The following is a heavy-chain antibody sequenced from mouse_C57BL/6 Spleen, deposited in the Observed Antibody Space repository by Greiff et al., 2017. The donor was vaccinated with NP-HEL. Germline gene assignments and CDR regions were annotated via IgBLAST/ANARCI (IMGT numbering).Heavy chain of an antibody. CDR3: VRLISEGGYFDY. CDR1: GFSFNTYA. Sequence: EVKLMESGGGLVQPKGSLKLSCAASGFSFNTYAMNWVRQAPGKGLEWVARIRSKSNNYATYYADSVKDRFTISRDDSESMLYLQMNNLKTEDTAMYYCVRLISEGGYFDYWGQGTTLTVSS. V-gene: IGHV10-1*01. CDR2: IRSKSNNYAT. D-gene: IGHD6-1*01. J-gene: IGHJ2*01.